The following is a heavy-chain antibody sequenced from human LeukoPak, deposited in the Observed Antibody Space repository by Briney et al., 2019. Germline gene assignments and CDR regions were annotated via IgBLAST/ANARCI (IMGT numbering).Heavy chain of an antibody. D-gene: IGHD3-3*01. CDR3: AKGSLLSITIFGVSLGAFDI. CDR2: ISGSGGST. Sequence: PGGSLRLSCAASGFTFSSYAMSWVRQAPGKGLEWVSAISGSGGSTYYADSVKGRFTISRDNSKNTLYLQMNSLRAVDTAVYYCAKGSLLSITIFGVSLGAFDIWGQGTMVTVSS. V-gene: IGHV3-23*01. J-gene: IGHJ3*02. CDR1: GFTFSSYA.